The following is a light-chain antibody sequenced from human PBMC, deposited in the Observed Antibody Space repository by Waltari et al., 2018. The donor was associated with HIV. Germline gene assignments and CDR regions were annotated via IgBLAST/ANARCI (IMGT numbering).Light chain of an antibody. Sequence: SYELTQPPSVSVSPGQTASITCSGDKSGDRYAFWYPQKPGQSPVLVIYQDTKRPSGIPERFSGSNSGNTATLTISGTQAMDEADYYCQAWDSSTALVFGGGTKLTVL. CDR3: QAWDSSTALV. J-gene: IGLJ2*01. V-gene: IGLV3-1*01. CDR2: QDT. CDR1: KSGDRY.